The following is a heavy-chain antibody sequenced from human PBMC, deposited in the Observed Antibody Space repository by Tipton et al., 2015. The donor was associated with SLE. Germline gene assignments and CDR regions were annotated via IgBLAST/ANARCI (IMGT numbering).Heavy chain of an antibody. CDR3: AKHAPENDGHAQARRPFEI. CDR1: GVSMNRFY. CDR2: IDYNGYA. V-gene: IGHV4-59*08. D-gene: IGHD1-14*01. J-gene: IGHJ3*02. Sequence: TLSLTCTVSGVSMNRFYWSWIRQSPEKGLQWIAYIDYNGYANYNPSLKSRITISVDTSKNQLSLSLKSVSAADTGIYYCAKHAPENDGHAQARRPFEIWGQGTTVIVSS.